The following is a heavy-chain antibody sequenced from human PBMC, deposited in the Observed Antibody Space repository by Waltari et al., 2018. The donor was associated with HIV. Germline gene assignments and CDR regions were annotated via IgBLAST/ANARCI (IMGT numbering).Heavy chain of an antibody. D-gene: IGHD6-13*01. CDR1: GFTFSSYG. Sequence: QVQLVESGGGVVQPGRSLRLSCAAAGFTFSSYGTHWVSQAPGKGLEWVAVIWYDGSNKYYADSVKGRFTISRDNSKNTLYLQMNSLRAEDTAVYYCARDKLRGAAAGSGDYWGQGTLVTVSS. J-gene: IGHJ4*02. CDR2: IWYDGSNK. V-gene: IGHV3-33*01. CDR3: ARDKLRGAAAGSGDY.